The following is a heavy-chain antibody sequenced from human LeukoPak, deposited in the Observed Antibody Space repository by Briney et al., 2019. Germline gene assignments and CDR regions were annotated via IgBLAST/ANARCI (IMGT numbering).Heavy chain of an antibody. CDR2: IYYSGST. CDR3: ARDSYDILTGTSAAGAFDI. Sequence: SETLSLTCTVSGGSISSSSYYWGWIRQPPGKGLEWIGSIYYSGSTYYNPSLKSRVTISVDTSKNQFSLKLSSVTAADTAVYYCARDSYDILTGTSAAGAFDIWGQGTMVTVSS. V-gene: IGHV4-39*07. CDR1: GGSISSSSYY. D-gene: IGHD3-9*01. J-gene: IGHJ3*02.